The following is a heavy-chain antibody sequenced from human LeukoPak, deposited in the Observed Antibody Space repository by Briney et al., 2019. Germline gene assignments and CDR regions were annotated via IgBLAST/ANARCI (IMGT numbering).Heavy chain of an antibody. Sequence: SETLSLTCTVSGGSISSYYWSWIRQPPGKGLEWIEYIYYSGSTNYNPSLKSRVTISVDTSKNQFSLKLSSVTAADTAVYYCARKPLGSYYCWFDPWGQGTLVTVSS. CDR1: GGSISSYY. CDR3: ARKPLGSYYCWFDP. D-gene: IGHD1-26*01. J-gene: IGHJ5*02. V-gene: IGHV4-59*12. CDR2: IYYSGST.